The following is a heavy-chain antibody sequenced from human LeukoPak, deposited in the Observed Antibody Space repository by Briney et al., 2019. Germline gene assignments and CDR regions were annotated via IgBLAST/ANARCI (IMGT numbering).Heavy chain of an antibody. CDR1: GFTFNSYG. D-gene: IGHD2-21*02. CDR3: AKGESTGVVVVTAGPFDY. CDR2: IRYDGSYK. V-gene: IGHV3-30*02. J-gene: IGHJ4*02. Sequence: EGSLRLSCAASGFTFNSYGMHWVRQAPGKGLEWVAFIRYDGSYKYYADSVKGRFTISRDNSKNTLYLQMNSLRAKDTAVYYCAKGESTGVVVVTAGPFDYWGQGTLVTVSS.